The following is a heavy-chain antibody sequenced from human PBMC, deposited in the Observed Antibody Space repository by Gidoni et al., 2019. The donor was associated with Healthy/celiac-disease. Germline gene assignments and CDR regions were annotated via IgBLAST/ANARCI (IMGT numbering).Heavy chain of an antibody. CDR1: VFTFSSYW. V-gene: IGHV3-74*01. Sequence: EVQLVESGGGLVQPGGSLRLACAASVFTFSSYWMHWVRQAPGKGLVWVSRINSDGSSTSYADSVKGRFTISRDNAKNTLYLQMNSLRAEDTAVYYCARGPQLDYGDDTTWFDPWGQGTLVTVSS. CDR3: ARGPQLDYGDDTTWFDP. J-gene: IGHJ5*02. CDR2: INSDGSST. D-gene: IGHD4-17*01.